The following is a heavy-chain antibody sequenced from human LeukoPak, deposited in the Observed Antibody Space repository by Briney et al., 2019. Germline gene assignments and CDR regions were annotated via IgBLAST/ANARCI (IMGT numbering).Heavy chain of an antibody. V-gene: IGHV1-46*01. CDR3: AREISEWGWLPRKKKPNWFDP. D-gene: IGHD5-24*01. J-gene: IGHJ5*02. CDR2: INPSGGST. Sequence: ASVKVSCKASGYTFTSYYMHWVRQAPGQGLEWMGIINPSGGSTSYAQKFQGRVTMTRDMSTSTVYMELSSLRAEDTAVYYCAREISEWGWLPRKKKPNWFDPWGQGTLVTVSS. CDR1: GYTFTSYY.